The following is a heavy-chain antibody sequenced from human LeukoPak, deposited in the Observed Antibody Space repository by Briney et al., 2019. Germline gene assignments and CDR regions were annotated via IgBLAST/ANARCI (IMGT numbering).Heavy chain of an antibody. J-gene: IGHJ6*02. CDR2: VHYSGSA. V-gene: IGHV4-34*01. CDR1: GGSFSGYY. D-gene: IGHD4-17*01. Sequence: SETLSLTCAVYGGSFSGYYWTWIRQSPGRGLEWIGEVHYSGSATYNPSLKSRVTISVDTSINQFSLKMNSVTAADTAVYYCARTFQAPSYGDSDSRTKYPYSMDVWGQGTMVAVSS. CDR3: ARTFQAPSYGDSDSRTKYPYSMDV.